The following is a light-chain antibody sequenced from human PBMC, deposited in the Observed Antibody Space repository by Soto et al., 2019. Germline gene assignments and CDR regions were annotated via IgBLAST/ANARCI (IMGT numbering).Light chain of an antibody. CDR2: EVR. V-gene: IGLV2-8*01. CDR1: SSNIGAEYD. CDR3: SSYAGSNTLV. J-gene: IGLJ1*01. Sequence: QSVLTQPPSVSGAPGQRVAISCTGSSSNIGAEYDVHWFQQHPGKAPKLMIYEVRKRPSGVPARFSGSKSGNTASLTVSGLQAEDEADYYCSSYAGSNTLVFGTGTKV.